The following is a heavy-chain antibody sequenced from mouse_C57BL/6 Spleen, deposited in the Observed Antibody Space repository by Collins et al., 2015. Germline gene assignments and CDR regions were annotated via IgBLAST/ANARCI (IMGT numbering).Heavy chain of an antibody. D-gene: IGHD2-3*01. J-gene: IGHJ3*01. V-gene: IGHV1-52*01. Sequence: QVQLQQPGAELVRPGSSVKLSREASGYTFTSYWMHWVKQRPIQGLEWIGNIDPSDSETHYSQKFKDKARLTVDKSSSTAYIQLSSLTSEDSAVYYCARGQNDGYYGWFAYWGQGTLVTVSA. CDR1: GYTFTSYW. CDR3: ARGQNDGYYGWFAY. CDR2: IDPSDSET.